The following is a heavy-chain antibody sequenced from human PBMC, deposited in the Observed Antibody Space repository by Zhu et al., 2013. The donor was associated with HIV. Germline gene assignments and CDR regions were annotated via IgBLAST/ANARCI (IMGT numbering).Heavy chain of an antibody. CDR2: IIPIFGTA. J-gene: IGHJ4*02. CDR1: GGTFSSYA. V-gene: IGHV1-69*12. CDR3: ARDLDSSGSCAAGCDY. Sequence: QVQLVQSGAEVKKPGSSVKVSCKASGGTFSSYAISWVRQAPGQGLEWMGGIIPIFGTANYAQKFQGRVTITADESTSTAYMELSSLRSEDTAVYYCARDLDSSGSCAAGCDYWGQGNPGHRLL. D-gene: IGHD3-22*01.